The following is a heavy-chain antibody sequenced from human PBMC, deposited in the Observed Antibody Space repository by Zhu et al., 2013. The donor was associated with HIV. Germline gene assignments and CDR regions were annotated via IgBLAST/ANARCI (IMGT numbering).Heavy chain of an antibody. Sequence: QVQLVQSGAEMKSPGASVRISCRASGYIFIDYYLHWVRQAPGQGPESMGWINPRNGDTKYAPNFQGRLTLTRDTSISTIYMVLNSLTSEDTAVYYCARETARLAAAGSDAFDIWGQGTMVTVSS. J-gene: IGHJ3*02. D-gene: IGHD6-13*01. CDR1: GYIFIDYY. CDR2: INPRNGDT. V-gene: IGHV1-2*07. CDR3: ARETARLAAAGSDAFDI.